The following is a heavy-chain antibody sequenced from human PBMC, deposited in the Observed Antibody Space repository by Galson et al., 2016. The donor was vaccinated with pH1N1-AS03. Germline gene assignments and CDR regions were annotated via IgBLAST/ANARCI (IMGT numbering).Heavy chain of an antibody. J-gene: IGHJ3*02. D-gene: IGHD3-22*01. CDR3: AKNRYYDSSADAFDI. CDR1: GFTLSSSA. V-gene: IGHV3-23*01. Sequence: LRLSCAASGFTLSSSAMSWVRQAPGKGLEWVSFISNSGATTHYADSVKGRFTISRENSRNTLYLQMNSLRDEDTAVYYCAKNRYYDSSADAFDIWGQGTLVTVSS. CDR2: ISNSGATT.